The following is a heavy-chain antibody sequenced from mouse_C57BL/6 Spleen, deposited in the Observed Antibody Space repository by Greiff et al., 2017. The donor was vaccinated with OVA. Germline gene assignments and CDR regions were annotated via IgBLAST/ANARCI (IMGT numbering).Heavy chain of an antibody. CDR3: TTFAYYFDY. V-gene: IGHV14-4*01. Sequence: EVQGVESGAELVRPGASVKLSCTASGFNIKDDYMHWVKQRPEQGLEWIGWIDPENGDTEYASKFQGKATITADTSSNTAYLQLSSLTSEDTAVYYCTTFAYYFDYWGQGTTLTVSS. J-gene: IGHJ2*01. CDR1: GFNIKDDY. CDR2: IDPENGDT.